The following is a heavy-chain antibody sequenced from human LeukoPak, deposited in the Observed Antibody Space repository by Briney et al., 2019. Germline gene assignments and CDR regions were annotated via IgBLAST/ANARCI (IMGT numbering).Heavy chain of an antibody. V-gene: IGHV4-59*06. CDR1: GGSLSSYY. CDR3: ARSYDSSGYYY. CDR2: IYYSGST. D-gene: IGHD3-22*01. J-gene: IGHJ4*02. Sequence: PSETLSLTCTVSGGSLSSYYWSWIRQPPGKGLEWIGYIYYSGSTYYNPSLKSRVTISVDTSKNQFSLKLSSVTAADTAVYYCARSYDSSGYYYWGQGTLVTVSS.